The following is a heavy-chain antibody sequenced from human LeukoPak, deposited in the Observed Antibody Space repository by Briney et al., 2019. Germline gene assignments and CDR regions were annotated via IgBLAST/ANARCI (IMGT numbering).Heavy chain of an antibody. CDR1: GYTFTSYG. CDR3: ARDQPPSPGTMVRGVYDY. CDR2: ISAYNGNT. V-gene: IGHV1-18*01. D-gene: IGHD3-10*01. J-gene: IGHJ4*02. Sequence: ASVKVSCKASGYTFTSYGISWVRQAPGQGLEWMEWISAYNGNTNYAQKLQGRVTMTTDTSTSTAYMKLRSLRSDDTAVYYCARDQPPSPGTMVRGVYDYWGQGTLVTVSS.